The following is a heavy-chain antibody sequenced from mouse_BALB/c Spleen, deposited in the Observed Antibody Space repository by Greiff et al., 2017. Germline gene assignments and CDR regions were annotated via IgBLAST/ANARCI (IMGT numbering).Heavy chain of an antibody. CDR3: ARSRWLLRAMDY. CDR2: ISYSGST. CDR1: GYSITSDYA. J-gene: IGHJ4*01. Sequence: VQLKESGPGLVKPSQSLSLTCTVTGYSITSDYAWNWIRQFPGNKLEWMGYISYSGSTSYNPSLKSRISITRDTSKNQFFLQLNSVTTEDTATYYCARSRWLLRAMDYWGQGTSVTVSS. D-gene: IGHD2-3*01. V-gene: IGHV3-2*02.